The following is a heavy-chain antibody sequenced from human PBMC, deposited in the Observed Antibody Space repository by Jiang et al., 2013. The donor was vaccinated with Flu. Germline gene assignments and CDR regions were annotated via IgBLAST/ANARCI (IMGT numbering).Heavy chain of an antibody. Sequence: SQTLSLTCAISGDSVSHNQSAWNWIRQSPSRGLEWLGRTYYRSKWYNEYAISVKSRIVINPDTSKNQFSLQLNSVTPEDTAVYYCAREYSAGWYDWGQGTLVTVSS. V-gene: IGHV6-1*01. CDR1: GDSVSHNQSA. J-gene: IGHJ4*02. CDR3: AREYSAGWYD. D-gene: IGHD6-19*01. CDR2: TYYRSKWYN.